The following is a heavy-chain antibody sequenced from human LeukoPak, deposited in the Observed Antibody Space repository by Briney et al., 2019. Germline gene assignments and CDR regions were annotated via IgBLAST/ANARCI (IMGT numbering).Heavy chain of an antibody. CDR1: GLTFSSYG. D-gene: IGHD3-9*01. CDR3: AIADGARLVPDY. V-gene: IGHV3-30*02. J-gene: IGHJ4*02. Sequence: GGSLRLSCAASGLTFSSYGMHWVRQAPGKGLEWVAFIRYDGSNKYYADSVKGRFTISRDNSKNTLYLQMNSLRAEDTAVYYCAIADGARLVPDYWGQGTLVTVSS. CDR2: IRYDGSNK.